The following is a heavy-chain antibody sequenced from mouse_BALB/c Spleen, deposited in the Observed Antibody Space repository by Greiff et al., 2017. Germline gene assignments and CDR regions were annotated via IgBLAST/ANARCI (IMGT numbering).Heavy chain of an antibody. CDR3: ARSYDGSMDY. CDR2: IWAGGST. D-gene: IGHD2-3*01. V-gene: IGHV2-9*02. CDR1: GFSLTSYG. Sequence: QVHLKQSGPGLVAPSQSLSITCTVSGFSLTSYGVHWVRQPPGKGLEWLGVIWAGGSTNYNSALMSRLSISKDNSKSQVFLKMNSLQTDDTAVYYCARSYDGSMDYWGQGTSVTVSA. J-gene: IGHJ4*01.